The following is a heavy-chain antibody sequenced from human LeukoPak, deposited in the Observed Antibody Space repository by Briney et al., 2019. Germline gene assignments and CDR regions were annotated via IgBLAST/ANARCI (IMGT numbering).Heavy chain of an antibody. D-gene: IGHD3-22*01. CDR1: GGSISRYY. CDR3: ARIWAGYYDSRGAFDI. J-gene: IGHJ3*02. V-gene: IGHV4-59*01. CDR2: IYYSGST. Sequence: SETLSLTCTVSGGSISRYYWSWIRQPPGKGLEWIGYIYYSGSTNYNPSLKSRVTISVDTSKNQFSLKLSSVTAADTAVYYWARIWAGYYDSRGAFDIWGQGTMVTVSS.